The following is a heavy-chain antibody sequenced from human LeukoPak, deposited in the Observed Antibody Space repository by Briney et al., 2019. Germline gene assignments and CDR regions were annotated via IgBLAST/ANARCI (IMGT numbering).Heavy chain of an antibody. CDR2: LNSDGSST. CDR1: GFTFSTYW. D-gene: IGHD3-10*01. V-gene: IGHV3-74*01. J-gene: IGHJ3*02. Sequence: GGSLRLSCAASGFTFSTYWMHWVREAPGKGLVWVSCLNSDGSSTSYADSVKGRFTISRDNSKNTLYLQMNSLRAEDTAVYYCAREDGFTYYYGSGTNAFDIWGQGTMVTVSS. CDR3: AREDGFTYYYGSGTNAFDI.